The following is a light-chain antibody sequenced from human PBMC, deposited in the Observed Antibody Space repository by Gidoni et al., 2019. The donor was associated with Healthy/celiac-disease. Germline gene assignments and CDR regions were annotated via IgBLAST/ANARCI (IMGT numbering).Light chain of an antibody. CDR1: QCPLHSDGKTA. Sequence: DLVMSQTPLSLSVTPGQPASISCPSSQCPLHSDGKTALYWYLQTPGQPQQLLIYAVSNRFSGVADRFSGSGSGTEFTRKISRVEAEDVGVYYCMQSIQLPSTVGGGTKVEIK. CDR3: MQSIQLPST. CDR2: AVS. V-gene: IGKV2D-29*01. J-gene: IGKJ4*01.